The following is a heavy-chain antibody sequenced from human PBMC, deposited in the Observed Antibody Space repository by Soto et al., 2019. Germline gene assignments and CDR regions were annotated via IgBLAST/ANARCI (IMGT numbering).Heavy chain of an antibody. V-gene: IGHV1-18*01. J-gene: IGHJ3*02. CDR1: GYTFTSYG. D-gene: IGHD1-7*01. CDR3: ARDLYNWNYRGTSYDAFDI. Sequence: QVQLVQSGAEVKKPGASVKVSCKASGYTFTSYGISWVRQAPGQGLEWMGWISAYNGNTNYAQKLQGRVTMTTDTSTSTAYMELRSLRSDDTAVYYCARDLYNWNYRGTSYDAFDIWGQGTMVTVSS. CDR2: ISAYNGNT.